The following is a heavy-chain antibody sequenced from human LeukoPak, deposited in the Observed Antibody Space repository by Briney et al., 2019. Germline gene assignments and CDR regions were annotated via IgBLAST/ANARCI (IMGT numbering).Heavy chain of an antibody. CDR1: GYTFTSYG. J-gene: IGHJ4*02. V-gene: IGHV1-18*01. D-gene: IGHD3-22*01. CDR2: NSAYNGNT. CDR3: ARDKSYYYDSSGLFDY. Sequence: ASVKVSCKASGYTFTSYGISWVRQAPGQGLEWMGWNSAYNGNTNYAQKLQGRVTMTTDTSTSTAYMELRSLRSDDTAVYYCARDKSYYYDSSGLFDYWGQGTLVTVSS.